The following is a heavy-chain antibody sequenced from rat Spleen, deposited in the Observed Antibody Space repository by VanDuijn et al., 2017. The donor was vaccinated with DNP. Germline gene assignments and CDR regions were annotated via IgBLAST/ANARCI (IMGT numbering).Heavy chain of an antibody. D-gene: IGHD1-6*01. Sequence: AASGFSFSDYDMAWVRQAPPQGLEWVTAISSRGGSTYYRDSVKGRFTVSRDNTQSRLYLQMDSLRSEDTATYYCARYITGIVFDYWGQGVMVTVSS. J-gene: IGHJ2*01. V-gene: IGHV5S23*01. CDR2: ISSRGGST. CDR3: ARYITGIVFDY. CDR1: GFSFSDYD.